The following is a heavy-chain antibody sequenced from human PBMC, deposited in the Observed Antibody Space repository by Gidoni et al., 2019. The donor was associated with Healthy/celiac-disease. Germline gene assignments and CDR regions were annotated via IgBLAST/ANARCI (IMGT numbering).Heavy chain of an antibody. CDR1: GFTFSSYS. CDR2: ISSSSSTI. J-gene: IGHJ3*02. V-gene: IGHV3-48*02. CDR3: AREDPLYGSGSYPDAFDI. D-gene: IGHD3-10*01. Sequence: EVQLVESGGGLVQHGGSLRLSCAASGFTFSSYSMNWVRQAPGKGLEWVSYISSSSSTIYYADSVKGRFTISRDNAKNSLYLQMNSLRDEDTAVYYCAREDPLYGSGSYPDAFDIWGQGTMVTVSS.